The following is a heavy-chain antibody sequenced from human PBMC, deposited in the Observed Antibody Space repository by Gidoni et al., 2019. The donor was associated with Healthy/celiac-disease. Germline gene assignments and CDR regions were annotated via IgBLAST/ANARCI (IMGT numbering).Heavy chain of an antibody. CDR3: ATLVAGTVYFDY. CDR1: GFTFSSYA. V-gene: IGHV3-23*01. J-gene: IGHJ4*02. Sequence: EVQLLESGGGLVQPGGSLRLSCAASGFTFSSYAMSWVRQAPGKGLEWVSAISGSGGSTYYADSVKGRFTISRDNSKNTLYLQMNSLRAEDTAVYYCATLVAGTVYFDYWGQGTLVTVSS. CDR2: ISGSGGST. D-gene: IGHD6-19*01.